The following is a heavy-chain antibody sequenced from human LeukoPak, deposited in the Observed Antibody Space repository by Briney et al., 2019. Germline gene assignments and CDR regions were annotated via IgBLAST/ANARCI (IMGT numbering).Heavy chain of an antibody. CDR1: GGSFSGYY. Sequence: SETLSLTCAVYGGSFSGYYWSWIRQPPGEGLEWIGEINHSGSTNYNPSLKSRVTISVDTSKNQFSLKLSSVTAADTAVYYCARDRPYYYDSSGYPQPFDYWGQGTLVTVSS. CDR2: INHSGST. D-gene: IGHD3-22*01. CDR3: ARDRPYYYDSSGYPQPFDY. V-gene: IGHV4-34*01. J-gene: IGHJ4*02.